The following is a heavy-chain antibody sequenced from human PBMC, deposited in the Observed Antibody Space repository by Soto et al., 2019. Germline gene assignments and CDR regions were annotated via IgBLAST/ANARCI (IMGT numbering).Heavy chain of an antibody. CDR1: GFTFSSYG. Sequence: QVQLVESGGGVVQPGRSLRLSCAASGFTFSSYGMHWVRQAPGKGLEWVAVISYDGSNKYYADSVKGRFTISRDNSKNTLYLQMNSLRAEDTAVYYCASSFRYSGSYTVDYWGQGTLVTVSS. CDR3: ASSFRYSGSYTVDY. D-gene: IGHD1-26*01. CDR2: ISYDGSNK. V-gene: IGHV3-30*03. J-gene: IGHJ4*02.